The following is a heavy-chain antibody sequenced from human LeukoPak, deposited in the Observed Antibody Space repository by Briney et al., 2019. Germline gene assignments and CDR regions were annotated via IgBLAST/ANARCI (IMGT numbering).Heavy chain of an antibody. V-gene: IGHV4-59*01. J-gene: IGHJ4*02. CDR2: VYYSGNT. D-gene: IGHD2-8*01. CDR3: ARVGNGHFDD. Sequence: SETVSLTCIVSGGAISSYYWSWLRQPPGKTLEWIGYVYYSGNTNYSPSLKSRLTISIDTSKNQFSRELSSVTAADTAVYYCARVGNGHFDDCDQGTLVTVSS. CDR1: GGAISSYY.